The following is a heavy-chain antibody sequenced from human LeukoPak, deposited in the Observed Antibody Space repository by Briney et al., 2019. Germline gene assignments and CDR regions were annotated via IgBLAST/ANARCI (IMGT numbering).Heavy chain of an antibody. J-gene: IGHJ4*02. D-gene: IGHD3-10*01. Sequence: GESLKISCKGSGYSFTSYWIGWVRQMPGKGLEWMGIIYPGDSDTRYSPSFQGQVTISVDKSISTAYLQWSSLKASDTAMYYCARPNYYGSGSYYTPYWGQGTLVTVSS. CDR1: GYSFTSYW. CDR3: ARPNYYGSGSYYTPY. V-gene: IGHV5-51*01. CDR2: IYPGDSDT.